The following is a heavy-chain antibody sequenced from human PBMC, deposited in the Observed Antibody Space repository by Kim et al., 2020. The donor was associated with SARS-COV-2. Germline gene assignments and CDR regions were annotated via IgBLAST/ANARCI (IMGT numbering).Heavy chain of an antibody. CDR1: GFTFSSYW. CDR2: INSDGSST. Sequence: GGSLRLSCAASGFTFSSYWMHWVRQAPGKGLVWVSRINSDGSSTSYADSVKGRFTISRDNAKNTLYLQMNSLRAEDTAVYYCARDQYYYDSSGYRNLFDYWGQGTLVTVSS. D-gene: IGHD3-22*01. J-gene: IGHJ4*02. V-gene: IGHV3-74*01. CDR3: ARDQYYYDSSGYRNLFDY.